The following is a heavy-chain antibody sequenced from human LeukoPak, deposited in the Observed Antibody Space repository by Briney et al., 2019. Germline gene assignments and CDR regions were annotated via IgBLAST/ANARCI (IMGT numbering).Heavy chain of an antibody. D-gene: IGHD1-26*01. Sequence: GESLKISFKGSGXIFTSYCIAWVRQMPGKGLERMGIIYPGDSDTTYSPSFQGQVTISADKSISTAYLQWSSLKASDTAMYYCARRSYSGSYRNFDYWGQGTLVTVSS. CDR3: ARRSYSGSYRNFDY. V-gene: IGHV5-51*01. CDR1: GXIFTSYC. CDR2: IYPGDSDT. J-gene: IGHJ4*02.